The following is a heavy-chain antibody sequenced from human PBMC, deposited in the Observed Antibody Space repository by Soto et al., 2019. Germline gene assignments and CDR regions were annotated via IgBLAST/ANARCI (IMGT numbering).Heavy chain of an antibody. CDR1: GFTFSGYA. D-gene: IGHD6-19*01. CDR2: MSGSGGST. Sequence: GGSLRLSCAASGFTFSGYAMSWVRQAPGKGLEWVSAMSGSGGSTYYADSVKGRFTISRDSAKSTLSLQMKSLRPEDTAVYYCAKVGEAGTARLYFDHWGQVYPVTISS. V-gene: IGHV3-23*01. CDR3: AKVGEAGTARLYFDH. J-gene: IGHJ4*02.